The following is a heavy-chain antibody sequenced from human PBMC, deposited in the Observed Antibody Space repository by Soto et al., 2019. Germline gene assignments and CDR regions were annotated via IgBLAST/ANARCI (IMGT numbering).Heavy chain of an antibody. CDR3: TTLSLDP. CDR1: GYTFTALY. J-gene: IGHJ5*02. D-gene: IGHD3-9*01. CDR2: VNPNTGLT. V-gene: IGHV1-2*02. Sequence: GASVKVSCKASGYTFTALYMNWVRQAPGQGLELMGWVNPNTGLTKYAQKFQGRVIITRDMSINTAYMELSDLTSDDTAVYYCTTLSLDPWGQGTLVTVSS.